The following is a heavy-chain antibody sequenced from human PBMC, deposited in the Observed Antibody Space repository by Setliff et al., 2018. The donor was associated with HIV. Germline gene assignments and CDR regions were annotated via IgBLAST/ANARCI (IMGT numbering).Heavy chain of an antibody. J-gene: IGHJ4*02. CDR3: AHRLKLREYGDPDYFDY. V-gene: IGHV2-5*01. D-gene: IGHD4-17*01. CDR1: GFSLSTNGMG. CDR2: IYWNDDI. Sequence: SGPTLVNPTQALTLTCTFSGFSLSTNGMGVGWIRQPPGKALEWLALIYWNDDIFYSPSLKSRLTITKDTSKNQVVLTMTNMDPVDTATYYCAHRLKLREYGDPDYFDYWGQGILVTVSS.